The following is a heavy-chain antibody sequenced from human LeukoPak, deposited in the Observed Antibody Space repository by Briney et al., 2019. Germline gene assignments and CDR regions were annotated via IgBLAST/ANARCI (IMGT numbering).Heavy chain of an antibody. CDR1: GYTVTNYY. V-gene: IGHV1-2*02. D-gene: IGHD1-26*01. Sequence: ASVKVSCKASGYTVTNYYMHWVRQAPGQGLEWMGWINPNSGGTNYAQKFQGRVTMTRDTSISTAYMELSRLRSDDTAVYYCARMKWELRHFDYWGQGTLVTVSS. CDR2: INPNSGGT. J-gene: IGHJ4*02. CDR3: ARMKWELRHFDY.